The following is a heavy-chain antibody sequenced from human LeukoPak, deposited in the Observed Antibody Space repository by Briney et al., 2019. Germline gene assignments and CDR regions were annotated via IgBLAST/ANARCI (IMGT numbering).Heavy chain of an antibody. V-gene: IGHV1-2*04. CDR2: INPNSGGT. CDR1: GYTFTGYY. J-gene: IGHJ6*04. Sequence: ASVKVSCKASGYTFTGYYTHWVRQAPGQGLEWMGWINPNSGGTNYAQKFQGWVTMTRDTSISTAYMELSRLRSDDTAVYYCARERSPRYWYYDILTGSSPGYIPNSYGMDVWGKGTTVTVSS. D-gene: IGHD3-9*01. CDR3: ARERSPRYWYYDILTGSSPGYIPNSYGMDV.